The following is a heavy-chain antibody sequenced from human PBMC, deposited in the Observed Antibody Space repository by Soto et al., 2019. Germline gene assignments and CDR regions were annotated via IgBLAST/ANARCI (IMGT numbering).Heavy chain of an antibody. CDR3: ATRYYDLLTGGDRYYYYGMDV. D-gene: IGHD3-9*01. J-gene: IGHJ6*02. CDR2: INPNSGGT. Sequence: ASVKVSCKASGYTFTGYYMHWVRQAPGQGLEWMGWINPNSGGTNYAQKFQDWVTMTRDTSISTAYMELRRLRSDDTAVYYCATRYYDLLTGGDRYYYYGMDVWGQGTTVTVSS. CDR1: GYTFTGYY. V-gene: IGHV1-2*04.